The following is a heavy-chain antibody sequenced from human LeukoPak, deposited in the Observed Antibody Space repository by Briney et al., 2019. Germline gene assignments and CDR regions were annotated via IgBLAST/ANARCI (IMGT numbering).Heavy chain of an antibody. J-gene: IGHJ4*02. D-gene: IGHD2-15*01. CDR1: GYTFTIYA. V-gene: IGHV7-4-1*02. CDR2: IHTDTGNP. CDR3: ARAGIGYCSDNTCSPDY. Sequence: ASVRVSCKASGYTFTIYAVNGVRQAPGQGLEWMGWIHTDTGNPTYAQGFTGRFVFSLDTSVSTAYLQISSLKAEDTAVYYCARAGIGYCSDNTCSPDYWGQGTLVTVSS.